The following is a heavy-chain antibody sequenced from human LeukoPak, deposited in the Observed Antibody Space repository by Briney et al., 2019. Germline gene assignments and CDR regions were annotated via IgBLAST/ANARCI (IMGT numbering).Heavy chain of an antibody. Sequence: GGSLRLSGAASGFSVSSNYISWVRQAPGKGLEWVSVIYIGGNIYYADSVKGRFTISRDNSTNTVYLQMNSLRVEDTAVYYCAREGLGLGDHYFDYWGQGTLVTVSS. J-gene: IGHJ4*02. CDR2: IYIGGNI. V-gene: IGHV3-66*01. CDR1: GFSVSSNY. D-gene: IGHD3-16*01. CDR3: AREGLGLGDHYFDY.